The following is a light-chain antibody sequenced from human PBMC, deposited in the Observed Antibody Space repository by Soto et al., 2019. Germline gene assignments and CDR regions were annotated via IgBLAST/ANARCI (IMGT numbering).Light chain of an antibody. Sequence: DIQMTQSPSTLSASVGDRVTITCRASQSISSWLAWYQQKPGKAPKVLIYDASNLEYGVPSRFSGSGFGTEFRLTISSLQPGDFAIYYCQKYNTYPWTFGQGTKVDIK. J-gene: IGKJ1*01. V-gene: IGKV1-5*01. CDR2: DAS. CDR3: QKYNTYPWT. CDR1: QSISSW.